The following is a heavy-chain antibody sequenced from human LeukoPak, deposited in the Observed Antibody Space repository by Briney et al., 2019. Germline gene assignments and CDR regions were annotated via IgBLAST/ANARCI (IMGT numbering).Heavy chain of an antibody. CDR1: GGSFSGYY. V-gene: IGHV4-34*01. CDR2: INHSGST. Sequence: SETLSLTCAVYGGSFSGYYWSWIRQPPGKGLEWIGEINHSGSTNYDPSLKSRVTISVDTSKNQFSLKLSSVTAADTAVYYCARGWRFGVWASYYYYGMDVWGQGTTVTVSS. D-gene: IGHD3-10*01. CDR3: ARGWRFGVWASYYYYGMDV. J-gene: IGHJ6*02.